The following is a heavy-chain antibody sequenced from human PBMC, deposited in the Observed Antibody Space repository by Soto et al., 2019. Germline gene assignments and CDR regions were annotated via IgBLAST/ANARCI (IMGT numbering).Heavy chain of an antibody. V-gene: IGHV4-30-4*02. D-gene: IGHD3-3*01. Sequence: SDTLSLTCTVSGGSISSGDYYWSWIRQPPGKGLEWIGYIYYSGSTYYNPSLKSRVTISVDTSKNQFSLKLSSVTAADTAVYYCARDGTIFGVGNYGMDVWGQGTTVTVSS. CDR1: GGSISSGDYY. J-gene: IGHJ6*02. CDR2: IYYSGST. CDR3: ARDGTIFGVGNYGMDV.